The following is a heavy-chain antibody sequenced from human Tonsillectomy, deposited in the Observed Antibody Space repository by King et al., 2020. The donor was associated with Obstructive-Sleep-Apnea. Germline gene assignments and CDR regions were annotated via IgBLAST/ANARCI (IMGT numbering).Heavy chain of an antibody. CDR1: GFIFSDYA. V-gene: IGHV3-30-3*01. D-gene: IGHD2-15*01. J-gene: IGHJ2*01. CDR2: ISLDGSNK. Sequence: VQQVESGGGVVQPGRSLTLSCAASGFIFSDYALHWVRQAPGKGLEWVAGISLDGSNKEFADSMKGRFTISRDNSKYTMYLQMNSLRVEDTAIYYCARVRVAHGDFPLWGRGTLVTVSS. CDR3: ARVRVAHGDFPL.